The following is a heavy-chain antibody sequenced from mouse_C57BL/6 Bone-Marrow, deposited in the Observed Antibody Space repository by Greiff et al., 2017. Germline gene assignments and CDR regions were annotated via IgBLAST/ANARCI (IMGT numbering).Heavy chain of an antibody. Sequence: VQLQHPGTELVKPGASVKLSCKASGYTFTSYWMHWVKQRPGQGLEWIGNINPSNGGTNYNEKFKSKATLTVDKSSSTAYMQLSSLTSEDSAVYYCARDNYSNHGYFDYWGQGTTLTVSS. CDR1: GYTFTSYW. V-gene: IGHV1-53*01. CDR2: INPSNGGT. CDR3: ARDNYSNHGYFDY. J-gene: IGHJ2*01. D-gene: IGHD2-5*01.